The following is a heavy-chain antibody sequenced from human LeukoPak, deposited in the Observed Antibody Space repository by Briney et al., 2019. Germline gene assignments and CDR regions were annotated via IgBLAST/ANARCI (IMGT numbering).Heavy chain of an antibody. Sequence: GESLRLSCAASGFTFSSYWMYWVRQAPGKGLVWVSRIKTDGSEINYADSVKGRFTISRDNAKNSLYLQMNSLRAEDTAVYYCARDDGGPEVFDYWGQGTLVTVSS. J-gene: IGHJ4*02. V-gene: IGHV3-74*01. CDR1: GFTFSSYW. D-gene: IGHD3-16*01. CDR3: ARDDGGPEVFDY. CDR2: IKTDGSEI.